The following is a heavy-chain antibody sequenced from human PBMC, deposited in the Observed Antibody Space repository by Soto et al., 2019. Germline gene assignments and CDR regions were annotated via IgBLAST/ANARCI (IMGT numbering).Heavy chain of an antibody. J-gene: IGHJ4*02. CDR3: AKDLNGYPIPGIFDY. CDR2: ISGSGGST. V-gene: IGHV3-23*01. D-gene: IGHD5-12*01. CDR1: GFTFSSYA. Sequence: GGSLRLSCAASGFTFSSYAMSWVRQAPGKGLEWVSAISGSGGSTYYADSVKGRFTISRDNSKNTLYLQMNSLRAEDTAVYYCAKDLNGYPIPGIFDYWGQGTLVTVSS.